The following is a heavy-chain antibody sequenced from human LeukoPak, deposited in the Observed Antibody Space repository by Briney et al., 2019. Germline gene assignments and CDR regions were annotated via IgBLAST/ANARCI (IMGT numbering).Heavy chain of an antibody. CDR1: GGSISGYF. J-gene: IGHJ6*04. V-gene: IGHV4-59*01. CDR2: IYYRGNT. D-gene: IGHD2-15*01. CDR3: ARHADIAAYREGLDV. Sequence: SETLSLPCTVSGGSISGYFWSWIRQPPGEGLEWIGYIYYRGNTIYNLSLKSRATISVDTSKNLFSLELTSVATADTAVYYCARHADIAAYREGLDVWGRGTTVTVSS.